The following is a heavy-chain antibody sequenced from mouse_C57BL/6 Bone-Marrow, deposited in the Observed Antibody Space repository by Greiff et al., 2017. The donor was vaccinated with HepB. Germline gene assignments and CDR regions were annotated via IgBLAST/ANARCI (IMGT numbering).Heavy chain of an antibody. CDR1: GYTFTSYW. CDR2: IDPSDSYT. Sequence: QVQLQQPGAELVRPGTSVKLSCKASGYTFTSYWMHWVKQRPGQGLEWIGVIDPSDSYTNYNQKFKGKATLTVDTSSSSAYMQLSSLTSEDSAVYYCARRGLTGTVLYFDYWGQGTTLTVSS. J-gene: IGHJ2*01. V-gene: IGHV1-59*01. CDR3: ARRGLTGTVLYFDY. D-gene: IGHD4-1*01.